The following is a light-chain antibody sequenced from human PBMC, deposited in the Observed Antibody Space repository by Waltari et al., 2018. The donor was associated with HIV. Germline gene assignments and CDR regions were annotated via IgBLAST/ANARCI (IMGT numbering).Light chain of an antibody. CDR3: QVWDSSSDHVV. CDR2: YDR. CDR1: NIGSKS. J-gene: IGLJ2*01. Sequence: SYVLTQPPSVSVAPGKTARITCGGNNIGSKSVHWYQQKPGQAPVLVIYYDRDRPSGIPELFSGSNSGNTATLTISRVEAGDEADYYCQVWDSSSDHVVFGGGTKLTVL. V-gene: IGLV3-21*04.